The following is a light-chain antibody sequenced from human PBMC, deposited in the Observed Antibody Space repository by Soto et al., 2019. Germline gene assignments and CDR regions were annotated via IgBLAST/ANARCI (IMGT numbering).Light chain of an antibody. V-gene: IGKV3-20*01. Sequence: FVLTQSPGTLSLSPGEIATLSCRASQSFNSIYLAWYQQKPGQAPRLLIYVASSRATGIPDRFSGSGSGTDFTLTISRLEPEDFAVYYCHQYDSWTFGQGTKVDIK. CDR3: HQYDSWT. CDR1: QSFNSIY. J-gene: IGKJ1*01. CDR2: VAS.